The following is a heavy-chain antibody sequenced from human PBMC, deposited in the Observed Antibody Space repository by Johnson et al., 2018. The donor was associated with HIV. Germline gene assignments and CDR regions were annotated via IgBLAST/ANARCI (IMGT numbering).Heavy chain of an antibody. CDR1: GFTVSSNY. V-gene: IGHV3-66*01. J-gene: IGHJ3*02. D-gene: IGHD2-15*01. Sequence: MQLVESGGGMVQPGGALRLSCAASGFTVSSNYMSWVRQAPGRGLECVAIIYSEGNTYYADSVKGRFTISRDISKNTLSLQMNGLRAEDTAVYYCERDRRVSREGYCSGCTCYPYIAYSDAFDIWGQGTMVTVSS. CDR3: ERDRRVSREGYCSGCTCYPYIAYSDAFDI. CDR2: IYSEGNT.